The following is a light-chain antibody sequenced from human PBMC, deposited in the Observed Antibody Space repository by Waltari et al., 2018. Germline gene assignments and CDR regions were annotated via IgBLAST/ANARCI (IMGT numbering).Light chain of an antibody. V-gene: IGKV1-5*03. Sequence: DIQMTQSPSTLSASVGDRVTITCRASESISNWLAWYQQKPGKAPKVLIHKASSLESGVPSRFSGSGSATEFTLTISNLQPDDFANYYCQQYDSFWTFGQGTKVEIK. J-gene: IGKJ1*01. CDR2: KAS. CDR1: ESISNW. CDR3: QQYDSFWT.